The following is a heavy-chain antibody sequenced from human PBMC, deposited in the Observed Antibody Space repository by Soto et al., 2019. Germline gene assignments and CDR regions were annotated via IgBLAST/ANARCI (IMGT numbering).Heavy chain of an antibody. CDR3: ARAGAAPAQYYYYGMDA. D-gene: IGHD6-13*01. CDR1: GGSISSYY. CDR2: IYYSGST. V-gene: IGHV4-59*01. J-gene: IGHJ6*02. Sequence: SETLSLTCTVSGGSISSYYWSWIRQPPGKGLEWIGYIYYSGSTNYNPSLKSRVTISVDASKNQFSLKLSSVTDADTAVYYCARAGAAPAQYYYYGMDAWAQGTTVTVSS.